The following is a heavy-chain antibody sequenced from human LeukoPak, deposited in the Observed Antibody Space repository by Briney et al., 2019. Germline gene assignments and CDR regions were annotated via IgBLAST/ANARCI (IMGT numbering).Heavy chain of an antibody. CDR1: GGSFSGYY. J-gene: IGHJ4*02. CDR3: AGGVYCSGGSCFLPLDY. D-gene: IGHD2-15*01. V-gene: IGHV4-34*01. CDR2: INHSGST. Sequence: SETLSLTCAVYGGSFSGYYWSWIRQPPGKGREWIGEINHSGSTNYNPSLESRVTISVDTSKNQFSLKLSSVTAADTAVYYCAGGVYCSGGSCFLPLDYWGQGTLVTVSS.